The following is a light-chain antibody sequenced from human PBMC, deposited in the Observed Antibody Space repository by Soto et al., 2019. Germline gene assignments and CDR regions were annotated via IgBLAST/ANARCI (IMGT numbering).Light chain of an antibody. CDR1: GSDIGAYNY. V-gene: IGLV2-14*01. J-gene: IGLJ1*01. CDR3: SSFTTSYFYV. Sequence: QSALTQPASVSGSPGQSITISCTGSGSDIGAYNYVSWYQQHPGKAPKLLIHGVTRRPSGVSSRFSASKSAYTASLTISGLQAEDEATYFCSSFTTSYFYVFGPGTKLTDL. CDR2: GVT.